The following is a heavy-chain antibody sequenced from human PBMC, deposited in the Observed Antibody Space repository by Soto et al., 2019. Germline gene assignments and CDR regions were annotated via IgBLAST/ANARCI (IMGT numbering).Heavy chain of an antibody. CDR3: ARGRGAIYHYMDF. J-gene: IGHJ6*03. V-gene: IGHV3-74*01. Sequence: GGSLRLSCAASGFTFSSYWMHWVRQAPGKGLVWVSRINSDGSYTSDADSVKGRFTISRDNAKNTLYLQMNSLRAEDTAVYYCARGRGAIYHYMDFWGKGTTVTVSS. CDR2: INSDGSYT. CDR1: GFTFSSYW.